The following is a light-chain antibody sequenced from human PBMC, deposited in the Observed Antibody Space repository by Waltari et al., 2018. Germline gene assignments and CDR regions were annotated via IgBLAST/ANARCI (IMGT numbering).Light chain of an antibody. V-gene: IGKV3-15*01. CDR1: QSVASN. J-gene: IGKJ3*01. Sequence: EIVMTQSPATLSVSPGDRATLSCRASQSVASNLAWYQQKHGQAPRLLIYGASNGATAIPARFSGSGSGTDFTLTISSLQSEDFAVYYCQQYNDWPFTFGPGTKVDFK. CDR2: GAS. CDR3: QQYNDWPFT.